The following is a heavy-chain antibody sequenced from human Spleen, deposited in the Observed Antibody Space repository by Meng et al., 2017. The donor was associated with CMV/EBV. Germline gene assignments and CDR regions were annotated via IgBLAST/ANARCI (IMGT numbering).Heavy chain of an antibody. Sequence: ASVKVSCKASGYTFTSYDINWVRQATGQGLEWMGWMNPNSGNTGYAQKFQGRVTITRNTSISTAYMELSSLRSEDTAVYYCARGRSRAGTKASYFDYWGQGTLVTVSS. V-gene: IGHV1-8*03. J-gene: IGHJ4*02. D-gene: IGHD1-7*01. CDR3: ARGRSRAGTKASYFDY. CDR1: GYTFTSYD. CDR2: MNPNSGNT.